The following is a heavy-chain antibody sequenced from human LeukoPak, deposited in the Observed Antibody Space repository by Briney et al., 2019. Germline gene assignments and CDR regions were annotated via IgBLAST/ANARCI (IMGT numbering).Heavy chain of an antibody. V-gene: IGHV4-39*01. Sequence: PSETLSLTCTVSGGSISSSSYYWGWIRQPPGKGLEWIGSIYYSGSTYYNPSLKSRVTISVDTSKNRFSLKLSSVTATDTAVYYCARHGRSGSSWYEAFDIWGQGTMVTVSS. D-gene: IGHD6-13*01. J-gene: IGHJ3*02. CDR1: GGSISSSSYY. CDR2: IYYSGST. CDR3: ARHGRSGSSWYEAFDI.